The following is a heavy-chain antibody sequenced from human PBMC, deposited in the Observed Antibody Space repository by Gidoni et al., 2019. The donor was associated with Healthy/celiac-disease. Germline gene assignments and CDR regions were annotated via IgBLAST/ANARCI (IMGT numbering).Heavy chain of an antibody. CDR2: IIPILGIA. CDR1: GGTFSSYT. D-gene: IGHD3-10*01. J-gene: IGHJ3*02. V-gene: IGHV1-69*02. CDR3: ASGWFGELYAFDI. Sequence: QVQLVQSGAEVKNPGSSVKVSCKASGGTFSSYTISWVRQAPGQGLEWMGRIIPILGIANYAQKFQGRVTITADKSTSTAHMELSSLRSEDTAVYYCASGWFGELYAFDIWGQGTMVTVSS.